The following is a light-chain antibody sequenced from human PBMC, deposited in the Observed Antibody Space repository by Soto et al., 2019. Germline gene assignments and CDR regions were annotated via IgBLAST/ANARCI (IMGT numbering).Light chain of an antibody. CDR2: SAS. V-gene: IGKV3-20*01. Sequence: EIVLTQSPGTLPLSPGERATLSCRASQSVSSSYLAWYQQKPGQAPRLLIYSASSRATGVPDRFSGSGSGTDFTLTISRLEPEDFAVYYCQQCGSSPETFGQGTKVDIK. CDR1: QSVSSSY. CDR3: QQCGSSPET. J-gene: IGKJ1*01.